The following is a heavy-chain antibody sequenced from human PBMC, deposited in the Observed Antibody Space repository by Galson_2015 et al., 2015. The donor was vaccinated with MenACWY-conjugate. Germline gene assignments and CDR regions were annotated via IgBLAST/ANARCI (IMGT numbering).Heavy chain of an antibody. Sequence: SLRLSCAASGFTFSNFWMSWVRHTPGKGLEWVANIKQTEGEEFHVDSVKGRFTISRADAKNSLYLQMNSLRAEDTAVYYCARLRAVAGLRFFDYWGQGTLVTVSS. CDR1: GFTFSNFW. CDR2: IKQTEGEE. J-gene: IGHJ4*02. V-gene: IGHV3-7*03. D-gene: IGHD6-19*01. CDR3: ARLRAVAGLRFFDY.